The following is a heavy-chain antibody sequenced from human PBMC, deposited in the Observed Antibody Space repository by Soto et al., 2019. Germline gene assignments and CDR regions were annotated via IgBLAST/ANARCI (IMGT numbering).Heavy chain of an antibody. Sequence: EVQLVESGGGLVKPGGSLRLSCAASGFTFSSYSMNWVRQAPGKGLEWVSSISSSSSYIYYADSVKGRFTISRDNAKNSLYLQMNSLRAEDTAVYYCARDVGDYVRGVWGDAFDIWGQGTMVTVSS. V-gene: IGHV3-21*01. J-gene: IGHJ3*02. D-gene: IGHD4-17*01. CDR3: ARDVGDYVRGVWGDAFDI. CDR1: GFTFSSYS. CDR2: ISSSSSYI.